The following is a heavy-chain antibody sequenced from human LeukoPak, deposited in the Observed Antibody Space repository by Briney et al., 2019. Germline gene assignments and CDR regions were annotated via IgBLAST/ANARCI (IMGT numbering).Heavy chain of an antibody. CDR1: GGSISNYY. CDR2: INHSGST. J-gene: IGHJ4*02. V-gene: IGHV4-34*01. CDR3: ARGRQLGHALGY. D-gene: IGHD6-6*01. Sequence: SETLSLTCTVSGGSISNYYWSWIRQPPGKGLEWIGEINHSGSTHYNPSLKSRVTISVDTSKNQFSLKLSSVTAADTAVYYCARGRQLGHALGYWGQGTLVTVSS.